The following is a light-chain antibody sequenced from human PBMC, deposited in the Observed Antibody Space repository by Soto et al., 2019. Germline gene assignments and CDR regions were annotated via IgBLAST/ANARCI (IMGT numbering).Light chain of an antibody. CDR1: QSISRW. J-gene: IGKJ1*01. Sequence: IQMTQSPSTLSASVGDRVTITCRASQSISRWLAWYQQKPGKAPKLLIYDASSLESGVPSRFSCSGSGTEFTLTISSLQPDDLATYYFQQCNGFSPGTFGQGTKVEIK. CDR2: DAS. CDR3: QQCNGFSPGT. V-gene: IGKV1-5*01.